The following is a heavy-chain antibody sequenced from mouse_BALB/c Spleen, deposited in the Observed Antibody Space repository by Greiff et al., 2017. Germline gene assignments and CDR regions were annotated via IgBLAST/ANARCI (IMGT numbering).Heavy chain of an antibody. CDR1: GFSLTGYG. V-gene: IGHV2-6-7*01. CDR3: ATYGSSPSFAY. CDR2: IWGDGST. Sequence: VQLKESGPGLVAPSQSLSITCTVSGFSLTGYGVNWVRQPPGKGLEWLGMIWGDGSTDYNSALKSRLSISKDNSKSQVFLKMNSLQTDDTARYYCATYGSSPSFAYWGQGTLVTVSA. D-gene: IGHD1-1*01. J-gene: IGHJ3*01.